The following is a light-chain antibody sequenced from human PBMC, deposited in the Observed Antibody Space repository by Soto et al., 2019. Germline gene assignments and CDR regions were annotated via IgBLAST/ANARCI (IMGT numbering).Light chain of an antibody. CDR1: QSISDS. V-gene: IGKV1-5*03. CDR2: EAS. CDR3: QQDNGYWT. Sequence: DIQMTQSPSTLSASVGDRVTITCRASQSISDSLAWDQQKPGKAPKLLLYEASKLKRGVPSRLSGSGSGTEYTLTISSLQPDDFASYYCQQDNGYWTFGQGTKVELK. J-gene: IGKJ1*01.